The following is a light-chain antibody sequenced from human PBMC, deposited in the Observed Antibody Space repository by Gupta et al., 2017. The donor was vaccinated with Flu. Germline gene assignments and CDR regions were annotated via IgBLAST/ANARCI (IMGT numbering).Light chain of an antibody. J-gene: IGKJ4*01. CDR2: AAS. CDR1: QSISSY. CDR3: QQSYSTLLT. Sequence: ITCRASQSISSYLNWYQQKPGKAPKLLIYAASSLQSGVPSRFSGSGSGTDFTLTISSLQPEEFATYYCQQSYSTLLTFGGGTKVEIK. V-gene: IGKV1-39*01.